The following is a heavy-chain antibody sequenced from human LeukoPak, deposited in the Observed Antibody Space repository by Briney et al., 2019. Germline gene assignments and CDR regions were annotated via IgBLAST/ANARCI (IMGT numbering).Heavy chain of an antibody. Sequence: PSETLSLTCTVSGGSISSYYWSWIRQPPGKGLEWIGYIYYSGSTNYNPSLKSRVTISVDRSKNQFSLKLSSVTAADTAVYYCARGGRYCSGGSCYSGNWFDPWGQGTLVTVSS. CDR2: IYYSGST. CDR1: GGSISSYY. J-gene: IGHJ5*02. V-gene: IGHV4-59*12. D-gene: IGHD2-15*01. CDR3: ARGGRYCSGGSCYSGNWFDP.